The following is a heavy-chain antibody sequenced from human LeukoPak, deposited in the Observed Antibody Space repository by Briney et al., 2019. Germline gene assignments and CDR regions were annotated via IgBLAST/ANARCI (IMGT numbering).Heavy chain of an antibody. CDR2: INAGNGNT. D-gene: IGHD3-9*01. CDR1: GYTFTSYA. Sequence: ASVKVSCKASGYTFTSYAMHWVRQAPGQRLEWMGWINAGNGNTKYSQKFQGRVTITRDTSASTAYMELSSLRSEDTAVYYCAIGEESAYDILTGYFDYWGQGTLVTVSS. V-gene: IGHV1-3*01. J-gene: IGHJ4*02. CDR3: AIGEESAYDILTGYFDY.